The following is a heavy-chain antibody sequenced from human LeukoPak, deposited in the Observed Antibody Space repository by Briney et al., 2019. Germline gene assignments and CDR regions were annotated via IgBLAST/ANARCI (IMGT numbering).Heavy chain of an antibody. V-gene: IGHV1-69*05. D-gene: IGHD6-6*01. Sequence: GASVKVSCKASGGTFSSYAISWVRQAPGQGLEWMGGIIPIFGTANYAQKFQGRVTITTDESTSTAYMELSSLRSEDTAVYYCTRGTSSSSEFDPWGQGTLVTVSS. CDR3: TRGTSSSSEFDP. CDR2: IIPIFGTA. J-gene: IGHJ5*02. CDR1: GGTFSSYA.